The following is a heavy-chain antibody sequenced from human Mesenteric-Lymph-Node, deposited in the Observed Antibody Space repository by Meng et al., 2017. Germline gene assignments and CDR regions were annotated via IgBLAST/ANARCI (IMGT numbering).Heavy chain of an antibody. CDR3: ASAPEATPSCLTN. J-gene: IGHJ4*02. V-gene: IGHV3-74*01. CDR1: GCTFSNYW. Sequence: EVQLVESGGGLVQPRGSLRLSCAASGCTFSNYWMHWVRQAPGKGLVWVARVITHGSGADYADSVKGRFTISRDNAKNTLYLQMNSLRDEDTAVYYCASAPEATPSCLTNWGRGTLVTVSS. D-gene: IGHD3-9*01. CDR2: VITHGSGA.